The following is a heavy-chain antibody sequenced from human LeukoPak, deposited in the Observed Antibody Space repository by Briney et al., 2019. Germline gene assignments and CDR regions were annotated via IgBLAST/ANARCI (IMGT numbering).Heavy chain of an antibody. D-gene: IGHD2-2*01. CDR3: GXIGCSXAPCYXXAXDM. CDR1: GYIFSSYW. Sequence: GESLNISCKGSGYIFSSYWIGWVRQMPGKGLEWRGIIYPGDSDTTYSPSFQGQVSISVDKSISTAYMQWSSLKASDSAMYYXGXIGCSXAPCYXXAXDMWGQ. CDR2: IYPGDSDT. V-gene: IGHV5-51*01. J-gene: IGHJ3*02.